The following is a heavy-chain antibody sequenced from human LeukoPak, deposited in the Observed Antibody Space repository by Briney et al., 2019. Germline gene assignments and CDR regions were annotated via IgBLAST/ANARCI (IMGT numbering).Heavy chain of an antibody. D-gene: IGHD3-3*01. CDR3: ARRLRFLEWSEFRAAFDI. CDR1: GFTFSSYA. V-gene: IGHV3-7*01. CDR2: IKQDGSEK. Sequence: GGSLRLSCAASGFTFSSYAMHWVRQAPGKGLEWVANIKQDGSEKYYVDSVKGRFTISRDNAKNSLYLQMNSLRAEDTAVYYCARRLRFLEWSEFRAAFDIWGQGTMVTVSS. J-gene: IGHJ3*02.